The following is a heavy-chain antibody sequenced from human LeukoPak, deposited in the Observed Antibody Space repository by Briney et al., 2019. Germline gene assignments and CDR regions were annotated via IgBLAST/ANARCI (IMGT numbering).Heavy chain of an antibody. Sequence: GGSLRLSCAASGFTFSSYAMSWVRQAPGKGLEWVSTFSGSGGNTYYADSVKGRFTISRDNSKNTLYLQMNSLRTEDTAVYYCAKVNGDYIVDPSDYWGQGTLVTVSS. CDR3: AKVNGDYIVDPSDY. V-gene: IGHV3-23*01. CDR2: FSGSGGNT. D-gene: IGHD4-17*01. J-gene: IGHJ4*02. CDR1: GFTFSSYA.